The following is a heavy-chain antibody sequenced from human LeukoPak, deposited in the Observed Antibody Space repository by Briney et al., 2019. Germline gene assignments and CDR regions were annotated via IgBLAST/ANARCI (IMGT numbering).Heavy chain of an antibody. V-gene: IGHV1-69*13. Sequence: SVKVSCKASGGTFSCYAISWVRQAPGQGLEWMGGIIPIFGTANYAQKFQGRVTITADESTSTAYMELSSLRSEDTAVYYCARRAPHGQQLVRGCYYGMDVWGQGTTVTVSS. CDR1: GGTFSCYA. D-gene: IGHD6-13*01. J-gene: IGHJ6*02. CDR3: ARRAPHGQQLVRGCYYGMDV. CDR2: IIPIFGTA.